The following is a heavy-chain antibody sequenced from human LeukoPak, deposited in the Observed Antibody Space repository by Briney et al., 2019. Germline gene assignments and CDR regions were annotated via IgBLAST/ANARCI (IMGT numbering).Heavy chain of an antibody. CDR3: AKWGPSGSQRSFSDY. CDR2: ISYDGSNK. Sequence: GGSLRLSCAASRFTFSSYGMHWVRQAPGKGLEWVAVISYDGSNKYYADSVKGRFTISRDNSKNTLYLQMNSLRAEDTAVYYCAKWGPSGSQRSFSDYWGQGTLVTVSS. J-gene: IGHJ4*02. CDR1: RFTFSSYG. V-gene: IGHV3-30*18. D-gene: IGHD1-26*01.